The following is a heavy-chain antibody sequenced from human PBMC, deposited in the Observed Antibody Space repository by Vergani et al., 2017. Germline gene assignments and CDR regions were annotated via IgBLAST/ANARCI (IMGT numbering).Heavy chain of an antibody. CDR2: IKQDGSEK. CDR1: GFTFSCYW. D-gene: IGHD3-22*01. V-gene: IGHV3-7*03. CDR3: ARDYYDSSGYYEENDAFDI. J-gene: IGHJ3*02. Sequence: EVQLVESGGGLVPPGGSLRLSCAASGFTFSCYWMSWVRQAPGGGLEWVANIKQDGSEKYYVDSVKGRFTISRDNAKNSLYLQMNSLRAEDTAVYYCARDYYDSSGYYEENDAFDIWGQGTMVTVSS.